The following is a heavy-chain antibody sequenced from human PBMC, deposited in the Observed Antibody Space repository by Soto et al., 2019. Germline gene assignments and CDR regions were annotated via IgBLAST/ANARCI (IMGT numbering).Heavy chain of an antibody. D-gene: IGHD3-16*01. CDR2: INPYNGNT. CDR1: GYTFTSYG. Sequence: QVQLVQSGAEVKKPGASVKVSCKASGYTFTSYGISLVRQAPVQGLEGMGWINPYNGNTNYAQKLQGRVTMTTDTSTNTAYMVLRSLRSDDTAVYYCARDWFGIDYWGQGTLVTVSS. J-gene: IGHJ4*02. V-gene: IGHV1-18*01. CDR3: ARDWFGIDY.